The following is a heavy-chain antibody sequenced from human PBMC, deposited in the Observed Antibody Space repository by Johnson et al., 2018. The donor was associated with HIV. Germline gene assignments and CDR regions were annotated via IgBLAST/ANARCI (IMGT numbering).Heavy chain of an antibody. CDR3: AKGTNGQSWAFDI. J-gene: IGHJ3*02. V-gene: IGHV3-30*04. D-gene: IGHD2-8*01. CDR1: GFTFSYYS. CDR2: TSYDASDK. Sequence: QVQLVESGGGVVQPGTSLILSCAASGFTFSYYSMHWVRQAPGKGLEWVALTSYDASDKFYADSVKGRFIISRDNPRNTLYLQMNGLRAEDTAVYYCAKGTNGQSWAFDIWGQGTVVTVSS.